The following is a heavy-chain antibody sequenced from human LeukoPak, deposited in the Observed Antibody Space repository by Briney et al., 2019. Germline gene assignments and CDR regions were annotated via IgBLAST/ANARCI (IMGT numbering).Heavy chain of an antibody. CDR3: ARATVGLDY. CDR1: GFTFSSYD. CDR2: IGTAGDT. D-gene: IGHD2-15*01. J-gene: IGHJ4*02. V-gene: IGHV3-13*04. Sequence: PGGSLRLSRAASGFTFSSYDMHWVRHATGKGLEWVSAIGTAGDTYYSGSVKGRFTISRENAKNSLYLQLNSLRAGDTAVYYCARATVGLDYWGQGTLVTVSS.